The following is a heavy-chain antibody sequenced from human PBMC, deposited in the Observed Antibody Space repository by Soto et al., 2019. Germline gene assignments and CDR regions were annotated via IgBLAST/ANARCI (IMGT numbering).Heavy chain of an antibody. D-gene: IGHD6-6*01. CDR2: ISSYNGNT. J-gene: IGHJ6*02. V-gene: IGHV1-18*01. Sequence: GASVKVSCKASGYTFTSYGISWVRQAPGQGLEWMGWISSYNGNTNYAQKLQGRVTMTTDTSTSTAYMELRSLRSDDTAVYYCVRHANRKSSSSFWYYYYGMDVWGQGTTVTAP. CDR3: VRHANRKSSSSFWYYYYGMDV. CDR1: GYTFTSYG.